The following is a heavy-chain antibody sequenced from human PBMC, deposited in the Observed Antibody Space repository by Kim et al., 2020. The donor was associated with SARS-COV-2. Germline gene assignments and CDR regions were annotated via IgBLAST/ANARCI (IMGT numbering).Heavy chain of an antibody. CDR1: GFTFSSYA. J-gene: IGHJ3*02. V-gene: IGHV3-30*04. CDR3: ARGEWLRAPGGAFDI. CDR2: ISYDGSNK. D-gene: IGHD5-12*01. Sequence: GGSLRLSCAASGFTFSSYAMHWVRQAPGKGLEWVAVISYDGSNKYYADSVKGRFTISRDNSKNTLYLQMNSLRAEDTAVYYCARGEWLRAPGGAFDIWGQGTMVTVSS.